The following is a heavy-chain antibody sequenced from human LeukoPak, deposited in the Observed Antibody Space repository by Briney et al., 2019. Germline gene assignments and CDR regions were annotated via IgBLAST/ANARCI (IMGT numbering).Heavy chain of an antibody. Sequence: GGSLRLSCAASGFTFDDYAMHWVRQAPGKGLEWVSGISWNSGSIGYADSVKGRFTISRDNAKNSLYLQMNSLRAEDTALYYCAKVKKGDTAMVGDAFDIWGQGTMVTVSS. CDR2: ISWNSGSI. CDR3: AKVKKGDTAMVGDAFDI. D-gene: IGHD5-18*01. V-gene: IGHV3-9*01. J-gene: IGHJ3*02. CDR1: GFTFDDYA.